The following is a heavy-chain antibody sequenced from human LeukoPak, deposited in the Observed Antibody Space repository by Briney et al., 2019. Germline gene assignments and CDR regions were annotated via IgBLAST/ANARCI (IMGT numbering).Heavy chain of an antibody. D-gene: IGHD3-22*01. J-gene: IGHJ4*02. Sequence: ASVKVSCKASGYTFTGYYMHWVRQAPGQGLEWMGWINPNSGGTNYAQKFQGRVTMTRDTSISTAYMELSRLRSDVTAVYYCARGRSGYYYADFDYWGQGTLVTVSS. CDR2: INPNSGGT. V-gene: IGHV1-2*02. CDR3: ARGRSGYYYADFDY. CDR1: GYTFTGYY.